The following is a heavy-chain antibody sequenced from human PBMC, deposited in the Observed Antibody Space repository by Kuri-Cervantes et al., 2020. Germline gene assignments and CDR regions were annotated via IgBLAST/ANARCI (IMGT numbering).Heavy chain of an antibody. CDR3: ARGGIYYHPPHYYYYYYMDG. V-gene: IGHV1-69*05. CDR2: IIPIFGTENA. D-gene: IGHD1-26*01. J-gene: IGHJ6*03. Sequence: SVKVSCKASGGTFNTYAINWVRQAPGQGLEWMGGIIPIFGTENANYAQKFQGRVTIPTDESTSTAYMELSSLRSEDTAVYYCARGGIYYHPPHYYYYYYMDGWGRGTTVTVSS. CDR1: GGTFNTYA.